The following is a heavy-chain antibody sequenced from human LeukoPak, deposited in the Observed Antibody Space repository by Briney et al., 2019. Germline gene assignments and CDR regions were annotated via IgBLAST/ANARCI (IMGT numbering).Heavy chain of an antibody. CDR3: ARDGGWWRFDF. J-gene: IGHJ4*02. CDR1: GLNFNCRW. CDR2: IKEDGSET. Sequence: GGSLRLSCVASGLNFNCRWMDWVRRAPGQGLEWVASIKEDGSETHYVDSVRGRFTISRDNDKNSLYLQMNNLRAEDTAMYYCARDGGWWRFDFWGQGALVTVSS. D-gene: IGHD2-8*02. V-gene: IGHV3-7*03.